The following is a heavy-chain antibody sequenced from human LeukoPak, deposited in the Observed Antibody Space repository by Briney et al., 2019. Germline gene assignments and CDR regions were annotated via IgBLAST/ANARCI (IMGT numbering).Heavy chain of an antibody. J-gene: IGHJ4*02. D-gene: IGHD3-22*01. V-gene: IGHV3-30*03. CDR1: GFTFTHYA. CDR2: IFYDGTIQ. CDR3: ARDPRGPAGYDSPARDTFDY. Sequence: PGGSLRLSCAASGFTFTHYAMHWVRQTPGKGLEWVAVIFYDGTIQYYSDSVRGRLIVSRDNPKNTLYLQMKSLRAEDTAVYYCARDPRGPAGYDSPARDTFDYWGQGTLVTVSS.